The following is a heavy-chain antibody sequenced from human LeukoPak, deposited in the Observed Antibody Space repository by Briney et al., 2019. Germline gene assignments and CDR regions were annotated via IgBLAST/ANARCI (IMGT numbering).Heavy chain of an antibody. CDR2: FIPILGTA. D-gene: IGHD3-22*01. CDR1: GGTFSDYA. J-gene: IGHJ3*02. Sequence: SVKVSCNASGGTFSDYALNWVRQAPGQGLEWMGVFIPILGTANSTQKFQGRVTITADTSTSTAYMELRSLRSADTAVYFCARDGHRRYHYDSSGREDAFDIWGQGTMVTVSS. V-gene: IGHV1-69*06. CDR3: ARDGHRRYHYDSSGREDAFDI.